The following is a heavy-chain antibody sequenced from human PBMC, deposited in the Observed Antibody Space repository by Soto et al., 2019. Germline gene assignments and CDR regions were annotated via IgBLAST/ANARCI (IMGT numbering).Heavy chain of an antibody. CDR3: AKGYSSSWFSHFDH. CDR1: GFTFSTYT. D-gene: IGHD6-13*01. V-gene: IGHV3-23*01. J-gene: IGHJ4*02. CDR2: ISGYGDDT. Sequence: PGGSLRLSCAASGFTFSTYTMSWVRQAPGEGLEWVSVISGYGDDTYYADSVKGRFTISRDNSKNTLYLQISSLRAEDTAVYFCAKGYSSSWFSHFDHWGQGTLVTVSS.